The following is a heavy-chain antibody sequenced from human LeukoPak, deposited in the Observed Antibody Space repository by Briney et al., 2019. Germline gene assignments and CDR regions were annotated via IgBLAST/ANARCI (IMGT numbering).Heavy chain of an antibody. CDR2: INAGSSNT. D-gene: IGHD6-13*01. Sequence: EASVTVSCKASGYTFTSYAVHWVRQAPGQRLEWMGWINAGSSNTKYSQKFQGRVTITRDTSASTAYMELSSLRSEDTAVYYCARGVLREQQLGLDYWGQGTLVTVSS. CDR1: GYTFTSYA. CDR3: ARGVLREQQLGLDY. V-gene: IGHV1-3*01. J-gene: IGHJ4*02.